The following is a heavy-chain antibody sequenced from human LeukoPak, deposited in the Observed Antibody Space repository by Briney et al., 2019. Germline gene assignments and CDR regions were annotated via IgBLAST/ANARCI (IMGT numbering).Heavy chain of an antibody. Sequence: GGSLRLSCAASGFTFADHATSWVRQAPGKGLEWVSAISASGDNTYNADSVKGRFTISRDNSKNTLYLQMNSLRAEDTAVYYCAKAAGEGYWGQGTLVTVSS. D-gene: IGHD3-10*01. CDR3: AKAAGEGY. J-gene: IGHJ4*02. V-gene: IGHV3-23*01. CDR1: GFTFADHA. CDR2: ISASGDNT.